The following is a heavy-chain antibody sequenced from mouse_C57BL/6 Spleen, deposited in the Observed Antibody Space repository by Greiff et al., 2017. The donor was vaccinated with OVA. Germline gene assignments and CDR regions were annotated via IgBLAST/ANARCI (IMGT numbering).Heavy chain of an antibody. CDR3: ARAYGSSLYCYFDV. CDR2: INYDGSST. V-gene: IGHV5-16*01. D-gene: IGHD1-1*01. J-gene: IGHJ1*03. CDR1: GFTFSDYY. Sequence: EVQVVESEGGLVQPGSSMKLSCTASGFTFSDYYMAWVRQVPEKGLEWVANINYDGSSTYYLDSLKSRFIISRDNAKNILYLQMSSLKSEDAATDYCARAYGSSLYCYFDVWGTGTTVTVSS.